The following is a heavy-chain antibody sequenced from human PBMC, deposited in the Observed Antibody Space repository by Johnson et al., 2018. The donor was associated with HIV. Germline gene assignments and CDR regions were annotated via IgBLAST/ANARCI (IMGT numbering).Heavy chain of an antibody. CDR2: ISYDGSNK. J-gene: IGHJ3*02. D-gene: IGHD6-13*01. CDR3: AREPSRAAAGGDGAFDS. Sequence: QVQLVESGGGVVQPGRSLRLSCAASGFTFSSYAMHWVRQAPGKGLEWVAVISYDGSNKYYADSVKGRFTISRDNSKNTLYLQMNSLRAEDTAVYYCAREPSRAAAGGDGAFDSWGQGTRVSVSS. V-gene: IGHV3-30-3*01. CDR1: GFTFSSYA.